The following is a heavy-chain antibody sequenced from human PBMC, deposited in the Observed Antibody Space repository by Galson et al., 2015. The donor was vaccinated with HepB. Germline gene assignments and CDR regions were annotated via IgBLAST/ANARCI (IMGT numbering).Heavy chain of an antibody. CDR3: AREEVLLWFGELLPHAFDI. CDR2: INPNSGGT. V-gene: IGHV1-2*02. D-gene: IGHD3-10*01. CDR1: GHTFTGYY. Sequence: SVKVSCKASGHTFTGYYMHWVRQAPGQGLEWMGWINPNSGGTNYAQKFQGRVTMTRDTSISTAYMELSRLRSDDTAVYYCAREEVLLWFGELLPHAFDIWGQGTMVTVSS. J-gene: IGHJ3*02.